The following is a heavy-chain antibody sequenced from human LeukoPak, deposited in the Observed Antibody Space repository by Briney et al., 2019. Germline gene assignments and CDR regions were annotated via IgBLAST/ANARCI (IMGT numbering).Heavy chain of an antibody. J-gene: IGHJ6*02. CDR2: MNPNSGNT. CDR3: ATIHAVTTVYYYGMDV. CDR1: GYTFTSYD. D-gene: IGHD4-11*01. Sequence: ASVKVSCKASGYTFTSYDINWVRQATGQGLEWMGWMNPNSGNTGYAQKFQGRVTMTRNTSISTAYMELSSLRSEDTAVYYCATIHAVTTVYYYGMDVWGQGTTVTVSS. V-gene: IGHV1-8*02.